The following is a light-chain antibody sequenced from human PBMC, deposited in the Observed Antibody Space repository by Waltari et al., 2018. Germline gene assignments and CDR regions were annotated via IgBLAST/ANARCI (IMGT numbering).Light chain of an antibody. CDR2: QGT. V-gene: IGLV2-23*01. Sequence: LVSWYQQHPGRAPKLLIFQGTKRPSEVSGRFSGSKFADTASLTISGLQPEDEADYYCCSYAGTWLFGGGTKVTVL. CDR3: CSYAGTWL. CDR1: L. J-gene: IGLJ3*02.